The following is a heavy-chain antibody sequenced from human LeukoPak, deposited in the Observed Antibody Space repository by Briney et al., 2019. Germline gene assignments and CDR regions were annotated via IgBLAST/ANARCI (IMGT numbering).Heavy chain of an antibody. CDR1: GGSISSYY. Sequence: SETLSLTCTVSGGSISSYYWSWVRPPPGKGLEWVGYIYYSGSTNYNPSLKSRVTISVDTSKHQFSLKLSSVTAADTAVYYCARARGARITMIVVVDYFDYWGQGTLVTVSS. CDR2: IYYSGST. CDR3: ARARGARITMIVVVDYFDY. D-gene: IGHD3-22*01. J-gene: IGHJ4*02. V-gene: IGHV4-59*01.